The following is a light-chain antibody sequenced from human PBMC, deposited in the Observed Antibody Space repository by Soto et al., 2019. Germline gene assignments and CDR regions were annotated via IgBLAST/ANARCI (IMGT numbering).Light chain of an antibody. CDR3: QKYNSAPYT. CDR2: AAS. Sequence: DIQMNQSPSSLSASVGDIVTITCRASQGISNYLAWYQQNPGKVPKLLIYAASTLQSGVPSRFSGSGSGTYFTLTISSLQPEDVATYYCQKYNSAPYTFGQGTKLETK. V-gene: IGKV1-27*01. J-gene: IGKJ2*01. CDR1: QGISNY.